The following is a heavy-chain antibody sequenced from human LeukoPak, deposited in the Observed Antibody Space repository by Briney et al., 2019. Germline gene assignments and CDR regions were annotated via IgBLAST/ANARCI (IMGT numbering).Heavy chain of an antibody. CDR3: TTVGDYGDYPVDY. D-gene: IGHD4-17*01. J-gene: IGHJ4*02. V-gene: IGHV3-15*01. CDR1: GFTFSNAW. Sequence: GGSLRLSCAASGFTFSNAWMSWVRQAPGKGLEWVGRIKNKTDGRTTEYAAPVKGRFTISRDDSKNTLYLQMNSLKTEDTAVYYCTTVGDYGDYPVDYWGQGTLVTVSS. CDR2: IKNKTDGRTT.